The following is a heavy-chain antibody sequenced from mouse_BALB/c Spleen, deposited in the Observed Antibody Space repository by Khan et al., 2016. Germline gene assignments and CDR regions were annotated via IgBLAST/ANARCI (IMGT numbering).Heavy chain of an antibody. J-gene: IGHJ3*01. CDR3: TFYDGYYVGFAY. D-gene: IGHD2-3*01. V-gene: IGHV6-6*02. Sequence: EVQLVESGGGLVQPGGSMKLSCVASGFTFSSYWMSWVRQSPEKGLEWVAEIRLKSDNYATHYAESVKGKFTISRDDSKSRLYLQMNSLRAEDTGIYYCTFYDGYYVGFAYWGQGTLVTVSA. CDR1: GFTFSSYW. CDR2: IRLKSDNYAT.